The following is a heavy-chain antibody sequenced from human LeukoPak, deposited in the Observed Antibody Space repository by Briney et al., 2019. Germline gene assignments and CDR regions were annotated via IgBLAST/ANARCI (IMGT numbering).Heavy chain of an antibody. CDR3: ARVEYYYDSSGYLDYFDY. V-gene: IGHV3-30*02. CDR2: IRYDGSNK. CDR1: GFTFSSYG. D-gene: IGHD3-22*01. J-gene: IGHJ4*02. Sequence: GGSLRLSCAASGFTFSSYGMHWVRQAPGKGLEWVAFIRYDGSNKYYADSVKGRFTISRDNSKNTLYLQMNSLRAEDTAVYYCARVEYYYDSSGYLDYFDYWGQGTLVTVSS.